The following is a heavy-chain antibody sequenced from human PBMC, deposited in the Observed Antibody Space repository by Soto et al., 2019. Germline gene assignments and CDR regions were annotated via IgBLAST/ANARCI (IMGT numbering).Heavy chain of an antibody. J-gene: IGHJ5*02. CDR3: ASNGYDYPNWFDP. D-gene: IGHD3-22*01. V-gene: IGHV4-59*01. CDR1: GGSISSYY. Sequence: QVQLQEPGPGLVKPSETLSLTCTVSGGSISSYYWSWIRQPPGKGLEWIGYMHYSGSTNYNPSLKSRVTISVDTSKNQFSLKLRSVTAADTAVYYCASNGYDYPNWFDPWGQGTLVTVSS. CDR2: MHYSGST.